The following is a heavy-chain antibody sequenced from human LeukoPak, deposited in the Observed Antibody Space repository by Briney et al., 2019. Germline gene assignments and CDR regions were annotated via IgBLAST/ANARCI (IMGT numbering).Heavy chain of an antibody. CDR3: AKRGYCRGGTCFSHDAFDI. CDR2: ISYDGGNI. Sequence: GGSLRLSCAASGFIFSSYGMHWVRQAPGKGLEWVAVISYDGGNISYTDSVKGRSTISRDNSKNTLYLQMNSLRAEDTAVYYCAKRGYCRGGTCFSHDAFDIWGQGTMVTVSS. J-gene: IGHJ3*02. CDR1: GFIFSSYG. D-gene: IGHD2-15*01. V-gene: IGHV3-30*18.